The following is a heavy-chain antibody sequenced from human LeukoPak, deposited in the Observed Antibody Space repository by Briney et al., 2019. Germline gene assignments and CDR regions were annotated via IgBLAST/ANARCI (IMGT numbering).Heavy chain of an antibody. V-gene: IGHV3-30-3*01. CDR2: ITYDGSKK. CDR3: ARGLDYDILTF. J-gene: IGHJ4*02. Sequence: WIRQAPGKGLEWVAVITYDGSKKYYADSVKGRFTISRDNSKSTLYLQMDSLRAEDTAVYYCARGLDYDILTFWGQGTLVTVSS. D-gene: IGHD3-9*01.